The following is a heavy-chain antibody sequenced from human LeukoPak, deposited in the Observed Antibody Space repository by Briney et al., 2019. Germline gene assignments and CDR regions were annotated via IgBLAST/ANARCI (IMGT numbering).Heavy chain of an antibody. CDR3: GRNGAYNLGY. CDR2: IFHIGST. V-gene: IGHV4-4*02. Sequence: SETLSLTCAVSGGSITSSNWWSWVRQPPGKGLEWIGEIFHIGSTNYNPSLKSRVTISVDKSKNQFSLKLSSVTAADTAVYYCGRNGAYNLGYWGQGTLVTVSS. D-gene: IGHD1-14*01. CDR1: GGSITSSNW. J-gene: IGHJ4*02.